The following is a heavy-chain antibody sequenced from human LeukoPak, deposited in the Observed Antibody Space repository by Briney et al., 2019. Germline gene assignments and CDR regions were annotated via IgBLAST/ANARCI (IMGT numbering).Heavy chain of an antibody. Sequence: PSETLSLTCTVSGGSISSYYWSWIRQPPGKGLEWIGSIYHSGSTYYNPSLKSRVTISVDTSKNQFSLKLSSVTAADTAVYYCARDRGSQPFIDYWGQGTLVTVSS. D-gene: IGHD1-26*01. CDR2: IYHSGST. V-gene: IGHV4-59*01. J-gene: IGHJ4*02. CDR1: GGSISSYY. CDR3: ARDRGSQPFIDY.